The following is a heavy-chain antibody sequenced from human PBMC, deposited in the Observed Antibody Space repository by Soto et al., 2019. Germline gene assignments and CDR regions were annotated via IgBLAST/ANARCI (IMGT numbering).Heavy chain of an antibody. CDR3: AKDHGVDLRHY. V-gene: IGHV3-30*18. CDR2: ISYDGSNK. J-gene: IGHJ4*02. Sequence: GGSLRLSCAASGFTFSSYGMHWVRQAPGKGLEWVAVISYDGSNKYYADSVKGRFTISRDNSKNTLYLQMNSLRAEDTAVYYCAKDHGVDLRHYWGKGTLVTVSS. CDR1: GFTFSSYG. D-gene: IGHD5-12*01.